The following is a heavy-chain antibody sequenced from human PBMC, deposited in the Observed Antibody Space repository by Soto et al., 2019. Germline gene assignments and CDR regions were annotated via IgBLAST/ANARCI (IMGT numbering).Heavy chain of an antibody. V-gene: IGHV1-24*01. CDR3: ATSGIAAAGDIYYPYGMDV. CDR1: GYTLTELS. CDR2: FDPEDGET. J-gene: IGHJ6*02. Sequence: GASVKVSCKVSGYTLTELSMHWVRQAPGKGLEWMGGFDPEDGETIYAQKFQGRVTMTEDTSTDTAYMELSSLRSEDTAVYYCATSGIAAAGDIYYPYGMDVWGQGTTVTVSS. D-gene: IGHD6-13*01.